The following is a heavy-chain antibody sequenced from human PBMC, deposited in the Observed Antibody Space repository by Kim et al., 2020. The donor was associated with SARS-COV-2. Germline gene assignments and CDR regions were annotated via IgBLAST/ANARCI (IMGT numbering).Heavy chain of an antibody. D-gene: IGHD3-10*01. Sequence: GGSLRLSCAASGFTFSSYWMSWVRQAPGKGLEWVANIKQDGSEKYYVDSVKGRFTISRDNAKNSLYLQMNSLRAEDTAVYYCARDPITMVRGKADDAFDIWGQGTMVTVSS. CDR2: IKQDGSEK. CDR1: GFTFSSYW. CDR3: ARDPITMVRGKADDAFDI. J-gene: IGHJ3*02. V-gene: IGHV3-7*01.